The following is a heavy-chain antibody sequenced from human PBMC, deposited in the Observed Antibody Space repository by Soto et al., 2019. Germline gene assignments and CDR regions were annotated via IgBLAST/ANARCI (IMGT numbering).Heavy chain of an antibody. J-gene: IGHJ4*02. CDR3: ARSGGGSGWL. Sequence: SETLSLTCTVSGDSVTSDNKYWSWIRQPPGKALEWIAYIRSSGSTNYNPSLKSRVTISRDTSKNQSSLKMTSVTAEDTAVYYCARSGGGSGWLGGQGTLVTVSS. CDR2: IRSSGST. D-gene: IGHD6-19*01. V-gene: IGHV4-61*01. CDR1: GDSVTSDNKY.